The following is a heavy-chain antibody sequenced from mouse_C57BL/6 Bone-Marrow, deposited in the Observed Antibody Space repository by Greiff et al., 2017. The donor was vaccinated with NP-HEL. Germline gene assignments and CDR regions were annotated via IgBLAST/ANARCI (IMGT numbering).Heavy chain of an antibody. J-gene: IGHJ1*03. CDR3: AKGPPYYCGSSCWYFDD. CDR1: GFSLTSYG. V-gene: IGHV2-5*01. D-gene: IGHD1-1*01. CDR2: IWRGGGT. Sequence: VQLQQSGPGLVQPSQSLSITCTVSGFSLTSYGVHWVRQSPGKGLEWLGVIWRGGGTDYNAAFMSSLSINKNNYESQVFFKMNSLQADDTAIYYCAKGPPYYCGSSCWYFDDWGTGTTVTVSS.